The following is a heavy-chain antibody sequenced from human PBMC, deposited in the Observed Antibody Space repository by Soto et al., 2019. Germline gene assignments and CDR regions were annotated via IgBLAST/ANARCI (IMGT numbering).Heavy chain of an antibody. Sequence: PSETLSLTCSVSGGSISTDSYYWSWIRQHPGKGLQFLGYVYYTGNTYYSPSLNSRLTISVDTSKNQFSLKLRSVTAADTAVYYCARGTYFDFWSGYGGMDFWGQGTTVTVSS. CDR1: GGSISTDSYY. V-gene: IGHV4-31*03. D-gene: IGHD3-3*01. CDR2: VYYTGNT. J-gene: IGHJ6*02. CDR3: ARGTYFDFWSGYGGMDF.